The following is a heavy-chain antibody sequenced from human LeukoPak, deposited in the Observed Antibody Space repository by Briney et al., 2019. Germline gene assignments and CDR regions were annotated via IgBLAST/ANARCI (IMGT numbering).Heavy chain of an antibody. V-gene: IGHV1-2*06. CDR2: INPNSGGT. Sequence: ASVKVSCKASGYTFTGHYMHWVRQAPGQGLEWMGRINPNSGGTNYAQKFQGRVTMTRDTSISTAYMELSRLRSDDTAVYYCARDPSYVNTMVRGFMEYWGQGTLVTVSS. CDR3: ARDPSYVNTMVRGFMEY. J-gene: IGHJ4*02. CDR1: GYTFTGHY. D-gene: IGHD3-10*01.